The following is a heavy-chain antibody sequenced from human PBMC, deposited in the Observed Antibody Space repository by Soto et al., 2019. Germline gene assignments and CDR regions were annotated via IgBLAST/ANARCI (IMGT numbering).Heavy chain of an antibody. CDR1: GFAFSSYE. CDR2: IDKYGNKI. J-gene: IGHJ6*02. CDR3: ARISRTFDFYGLDV. V-gene: IGHV3-48*03. D-gene: IGHD2-2*01. Sequence: PGGSLRLSCAGSGFAFSSYEMTWVRQAPGKGLEWVSDIDKYGNKIYYVDSVKGRFTISRDNARNSLFLQMHSLRADDTALYYCARISRTFDFYGLDVWGQGTKVTVYS.